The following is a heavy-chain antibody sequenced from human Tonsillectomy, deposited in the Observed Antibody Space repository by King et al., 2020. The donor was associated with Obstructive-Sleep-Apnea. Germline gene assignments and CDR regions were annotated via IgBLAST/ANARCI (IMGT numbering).Heavy chain of an antibody. D-gene: IGHD7-27*01. CDR2: INPTGHST. CDR3: ARNGNWGPDF. J-gene: IGHJ4*02. Sequence: QLVQSGAEVTKPGASVKLSCKSSGYTFTASYMHWVRQAPGQGLEWVGVINPTGHSTAYAQQFQGRVSITRDTSTSTDYMELSSLRPDDTAVYFCARNGNWGPDFWGPGTLVTVSS. CDR1: GYTFTASY. V-gene: IGHV1-46*03.